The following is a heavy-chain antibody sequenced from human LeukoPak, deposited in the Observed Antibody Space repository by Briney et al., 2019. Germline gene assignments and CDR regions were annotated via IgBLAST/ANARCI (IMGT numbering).Heavy chain of an antibody. J-gene: IGHJ6*03. D-gene: IGHD6-13*01. CDR2: IRYDGSNK. Sequence: GGSLRLSCAASGFTFSSYGMHWVRQAPGQGLEWVAFIRYDGSNKYYADSVKGRFTISRDNSKNTLYLQMNSLRGEDTAVYYCAKALAAAGNPLLYDYYYYMDVWGKGTTVTVSS. CDR1: GFTFSSYG. V-gene: IGHV3-30*02. CDR3: AKALAAAGNPLLYDYYYYMDV.